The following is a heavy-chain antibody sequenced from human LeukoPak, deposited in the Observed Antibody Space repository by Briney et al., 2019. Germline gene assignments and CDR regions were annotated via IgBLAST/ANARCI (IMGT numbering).Heavy chain of an antibody. D-gene: IGHD3-10*01. V-gene: IGHV3-30*04. CDR3: ARPDDSESFYRANHY. J-gene: IGHJ4*02. CDR2: ISNDGNNK. CDR1: GFSFNSYP. Sequence: PGRSLRLSCAASGFSFNSYPMHWVRQAPGKGLEWVAVISNDGNNKYADSVKGRFTISRDNSNNTLSLQMNGLRVEDTAVYYCARPDDSESFYRANHYWGRGTLVNVS.